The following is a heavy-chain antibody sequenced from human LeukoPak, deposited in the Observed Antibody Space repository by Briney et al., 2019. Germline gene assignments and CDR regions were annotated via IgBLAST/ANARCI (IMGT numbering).Heavy chain of an antibody. CDR2: INPNSGGT. V-gene: IGHV1-2*02. J-gene: IGHJ5*02. CDR1: GYTFTGYY. Sequence: ASVKVSCKASGYTFTGYYMHWVRQAPGQGLEWMGWINPNSGGTNYAQKFQGRVTMTRDTSISTAYMELSRLRSDDTVVYYCARGYYDSSGYYNGNWFDPWGQGTLVTVSS. CDR3: ARGYYDSSGYYNGNWFDP. D-gene: IGHD3-22*01.